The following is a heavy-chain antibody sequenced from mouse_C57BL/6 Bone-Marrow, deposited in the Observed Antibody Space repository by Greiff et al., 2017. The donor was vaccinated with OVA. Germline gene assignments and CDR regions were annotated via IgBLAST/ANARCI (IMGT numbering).Heavy chain of an antibody. J-gene: IGHJ4*01. CDR3: TRDYYGRGYAMDY. CDR2: ISSGGDYI. V-gene: IGHV5-9-1*02. Sequence: EVKLMESGEGLVKPGGSLKLSCAASGFTFSSYAMSWVRQTPEKRLEWVAYISSGGDYIYYADTVKGRFTISRDNARNTLYLQMSSLKSEDTAMYYCTRDYYGRGYAMDYWGQGTSVTVSS. CDR1: GFTFSSYA. D-gene: IGHD1-1*01.